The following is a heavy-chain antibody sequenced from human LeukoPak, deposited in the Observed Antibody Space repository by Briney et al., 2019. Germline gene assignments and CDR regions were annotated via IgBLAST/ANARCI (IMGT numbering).Heavy chain of an antibody. V-gene: IGHV3-53*01. CDR3: ATANYYGSGG. D-gene: IGHD3-10*01. CDR2: IYSGGST. CDR1: GFTVSSDS. Sequence: GGSLRLSCTVSGFTVSSDSMSWVRQAPGKGLEWVSFIYSGGSTHYSDSVKGRFTISRDNSKNTLYLQMNSLRAEDTAVYYCATANYYGSGGWGQGTLVTVSS. J-gene: IGHJ4*02.